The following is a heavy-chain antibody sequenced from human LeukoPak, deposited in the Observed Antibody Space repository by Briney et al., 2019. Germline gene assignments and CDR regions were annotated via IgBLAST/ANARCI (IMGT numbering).Heavy chain of an antibody. J-gene: IGHJ3*02. CDR3: ARESWKGSTTDGFDI. CDR1: GFTVSSYY. CDR2: MRSAGTT. Sequence: GGSQRLSCAAFGFTVSSYYMSWVRQAPGKGLEWVSVMRSAGTTSYADCVKGRFTISRDSSENMLYLQMTSLRAEDTAMYYCARESWKGSTTDGFDIWGQGTMVTVSS. V-gene: IGHV3-53*01. D-gene: IGHD5/OR15-5a*01.